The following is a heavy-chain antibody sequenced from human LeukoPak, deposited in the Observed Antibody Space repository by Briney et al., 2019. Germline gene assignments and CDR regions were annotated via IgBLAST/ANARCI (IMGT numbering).Heavy chain of an antibody. CDR1: GFTFSGYS. CDR2: ISGMSSNI. CDR3: ARVKGSGWYDSFDY. D-gene: IGHD6-19*01. J-gene: IGHJ4*02. Sequence: GGSLRLSCEASGFTFSGYSMNWVRQAPGEGLEWVSAISGMSSNIYYADSVKGRFTISRDNAKNSLYLQMSSLRVEDTAVYFCARVKGSGWYDSFDYWGQGTLVTVSS. V-gene: IGHV3-21*01.